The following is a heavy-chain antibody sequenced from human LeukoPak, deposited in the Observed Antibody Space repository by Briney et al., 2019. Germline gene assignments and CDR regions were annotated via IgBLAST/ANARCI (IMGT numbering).Heavy chain of an antibody. Sequence: SQTLSLTCTVSGGSISSGGYYWSWIRQHPGKGLEWIGYIYYSGSTYYNPSLKSRVTISVDTSMNQFSLKLSSVTAADTAVYYCARDSSSYSSGWYGFDYWGQGTLVTVSS. D-gene: IGHD6-19*01. CDR3: ARDSSSYSSGWYGFDY. CDR1: GGSISSGGYY. J-gene: IGHJ4*02. V-gene: IGHV4-31*03. CDR2: IYYSGST.